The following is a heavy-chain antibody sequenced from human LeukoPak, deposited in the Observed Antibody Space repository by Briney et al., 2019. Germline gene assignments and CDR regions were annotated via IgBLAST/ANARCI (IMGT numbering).Heavy chain of an antibody. Sequence: ETLSLTCAVYGGSISSSNYYWGWIRHPPGKGLERIGNIYYSGSTYYKPPLKTRVTISVDTSKNQFSLKLTSVTAADTAVYYCARHASVDGNWPRPLDYWGQGSLVTVSS. CDR1: GGSISSSNYY. D-gene: IGHD6-19*01. CDR3: ARHASVDGNWPRPLDY. CDR2: IYYSGST. V-gene: IGHV4-39*01. J-gene: IGHJ4*02.